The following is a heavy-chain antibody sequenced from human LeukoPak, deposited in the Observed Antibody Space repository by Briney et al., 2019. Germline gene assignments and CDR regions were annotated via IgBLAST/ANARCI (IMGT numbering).Heavy chain of an antibody. J-gene: IGHJ4*02. V-gene: IGHV4-39*01. D-gene: IGHD1-26*01. CDR3: ARRGADY. Sequence: ASETLSLTCTVSGGSISSSSYYWGWIRQPPGKGLEWIGSIYYSGSTYYNPSLKSRVTISVDTSKNQFSLKLSSVTAADTAVYYCARRGADYWGQGTLVTVSS. CDR1: GGSISSSSYY. CDR2: IYYSGST.